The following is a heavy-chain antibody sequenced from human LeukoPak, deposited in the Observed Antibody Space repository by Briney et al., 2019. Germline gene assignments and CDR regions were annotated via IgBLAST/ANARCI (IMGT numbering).Heavy chain of an antibody. CDR2: INHSGST. CDR3: ASFLNYDFWSGYYGGFDY. V-gene: IGHV4-34*01. CDR1: GGSFSGYY. D-gene: IGHD3-3*01. Sequence: SETLSLTCAVYGGSFSGYYWSWIRQPPGKGLEWIGEINHSGSTNYNPSLKSRVTISVDTSKNQFSLKLSSVTAADTAVYYCASFLNYDFWSGYYGGFDYWGQGTLVTVSS. J-gene: IGHJ4*02.